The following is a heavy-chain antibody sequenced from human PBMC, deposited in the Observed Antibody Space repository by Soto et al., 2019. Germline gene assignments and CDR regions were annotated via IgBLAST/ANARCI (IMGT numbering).Heavy chain of an antibody. CDR1: GFTFSSYA. V-gene: IGHV3-23*01. CDR3: AKDPSSGDIVVVPADNWFDY. CDR2: ISGSGGST. J-gene: IGHJ5*01. D-gene: IGHD2-2*01. Sequence: GGSLRLSCAASGFTFSSYAMSWVRQAPGKGLEWVSAISGSGGSTYYADSVKGRFTISRDNSKNTLYLQMNSLRAEDTAVYYCAKDPSSGDIVVVPADNWFDYWGQGTLVTVSS.